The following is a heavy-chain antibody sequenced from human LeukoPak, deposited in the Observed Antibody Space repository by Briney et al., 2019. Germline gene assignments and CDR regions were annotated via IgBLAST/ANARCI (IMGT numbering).Heavy chain of an antibody. Sequence: GGSLSLSCAASGFTFSSYELDWVRQAPGKGLEWVSYISDTGSTIYYADSVEGRFTISRDNAKNSLYLQMNSLRADDTAVYYCAQDNTKRPYWGQGTLVTVSS. J-gene: IGHJ4*02. CDR1: GFTFSSYE. V-gene: IGHV3-48*03. D-gene: IGHD1-1*01. CDR2: ISDTGSTI. CDR3: AQDNTKRPY.